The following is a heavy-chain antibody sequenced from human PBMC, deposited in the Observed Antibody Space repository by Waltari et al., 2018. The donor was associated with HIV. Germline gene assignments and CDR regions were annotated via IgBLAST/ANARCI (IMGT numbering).Heavy chain of an antibody. D-gene: IGHD6-13*01. CDR3: ARWFSSSWYYYGMDV. Sequence: IHWVRQAPGQRREWMGWINAGNDNTKYSQKFQGRVTITRDTSANTAYMELSSLRSEDTAVYYCARWFSSSWYYYGMDVWGQGTTVTVSS. CDR2: INAGNDNT. V-gene: IGHV1-3*01. J-gene: IGHJ6*02.